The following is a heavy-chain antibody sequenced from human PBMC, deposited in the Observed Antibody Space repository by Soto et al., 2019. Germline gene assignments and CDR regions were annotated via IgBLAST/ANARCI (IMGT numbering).Heavy chain of an antibody. CDR3: ARVRADFWSGYYAEQQIYPRYYYGMDV. J-gene: IGHJ6*02. Sequence: ASVKVSCKASGGTFSGYAISWVRQAPGQGLEWMGGIIPIFGTANYAQKFQGRVTITADKSTSTAYMELSSLRSEDTAVYYCARVRADFWSGYYAEQQIYPRYYYGMDVWGQGTTVTVSS. CDR2: IIPIFGTA. CDR1: GGTFSGYA. D-gene: IGHD3-3*01. V-gene: IGHV1-69*06.